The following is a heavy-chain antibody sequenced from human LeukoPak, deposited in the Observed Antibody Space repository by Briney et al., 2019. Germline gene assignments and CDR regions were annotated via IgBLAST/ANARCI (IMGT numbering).Heavy chain of an antibody. Sequence: GASVKVSCKASGYTFTSYGISWVRQAPGQGLEWMGWISAYNGNTNYAQKLQGRVTMTTDTSTSTGYMELRSLRSDDTAVYYCARFHCGGTTCQHLDSWGQETLVTVSS. J-gene: IGHJ4*02. CDR2: ISAYNGNT. D-gene: IGHD2-21*01. CDR1: GYTFTSYG. V-gene: IGHV1-18*01. CDR3: ARFHCGGTTCQHLDS.